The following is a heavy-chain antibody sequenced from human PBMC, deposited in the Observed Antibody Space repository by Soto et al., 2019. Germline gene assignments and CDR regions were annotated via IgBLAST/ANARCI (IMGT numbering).Heavy chain of an antibody. CDR2: ISYTGTT. CDR3: ARDRSDDLNAFDACDI. Sequence: PSETLSLTCTVSGGSVSSGRHYWSWIRQPPGKGLEWIAYISYTGTTNYNPSLNSRVTISVDMSKNQFSLRLGSVTAADTAVYYGARDRSDDLNAFDACDIWGQGTMVTVSS. CDR1: GGSVSSGRHY. V-gene: IGHV4-61*01. J-gene: IGHJ3*02. D-gene: IGHD3-16*01.